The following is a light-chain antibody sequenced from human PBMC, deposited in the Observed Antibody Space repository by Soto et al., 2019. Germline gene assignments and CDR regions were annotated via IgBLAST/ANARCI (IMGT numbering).Light chain of an antibody. CDR3: QQYGSVPKT. V-gene: IGKV3-20*01. CDR2: AAS. J-gene: IGKJ1*01. CDR1: QSVVSSF. Sequence: ENVLTQSPGTLSLSPGERATLSCRASQSVVSSFLAWYQQKPGQAPRLLIYAASSRATGIPDRFSSSGSGTDFTLTISRLEPEDFAVYYCQQYGSVPKTFGQGTKVEIK.